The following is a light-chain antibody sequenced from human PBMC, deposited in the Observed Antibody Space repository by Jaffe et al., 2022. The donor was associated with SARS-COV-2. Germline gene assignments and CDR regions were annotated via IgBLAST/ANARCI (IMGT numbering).Light chain of an antibody. CDR2: DAS. V-gene: IGKV3-11*01. CDR3: QQRGSWPLT. CDR1: QSVSSY. Sequence: EIVLTQSPATLSLSPGERATLSCRASQSVSSYLAWYQQKPGQAPRLLIYDASNRATGIPPRFSGSGSGTDFTLTISSLEPEDFAVYYCQQRGSWPLTFGGGTKVEIK. J-gene: IGKJ4*01.